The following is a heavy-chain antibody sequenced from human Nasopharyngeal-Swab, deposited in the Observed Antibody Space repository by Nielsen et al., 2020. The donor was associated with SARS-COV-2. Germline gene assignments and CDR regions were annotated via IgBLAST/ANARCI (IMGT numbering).Heavy chain of an antibody. J-gene: IGHJ4*02. Sequence: GESLKISCAASGFTFSSYWMSWVRQAPGKGLEWVANIKQDGSEKYYVDSVKDRFTISRDNAKNSLYLQMNSLRAEDTAVYYCARDQFSASSGWDYWGQGTLVTVSS. D-gene: IGHD6-19*01. CDR2: IKQDGSEK. CDR1: GFTFSSYW. CDR3: ARDQFSASSGWDY. V-gene: IGHV3-7*01.